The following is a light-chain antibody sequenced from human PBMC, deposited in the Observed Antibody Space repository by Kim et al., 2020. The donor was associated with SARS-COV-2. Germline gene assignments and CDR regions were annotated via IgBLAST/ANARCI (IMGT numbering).Light chain of an antibody. CDR3: NSRDNSGDHVV. J-gene: IGLJ2*01. CDR2: GKN. Sequence: SSELTQDTAVSVALGQTVRITCQGDSLRTYYASWYQQKPGQAPILVIYGKNNRPSGITDRFSGSYSGNTASLTVTGAQAVDEADYYCNSRDNSGDHVVFG. V-gene: IGLV3-19*01. CDR1: SLRTYY.